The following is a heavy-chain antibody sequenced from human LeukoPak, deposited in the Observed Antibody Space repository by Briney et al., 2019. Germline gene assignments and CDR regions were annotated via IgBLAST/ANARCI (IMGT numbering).Heavy chain of an antibody. V-gene: IGHV4-59*08. CDR3: MRRDTGWNNSDY. CDR1: GGSIYSHY. Sequence: TSETLSLTCAVSGGSIYSHYWGWIPHPPGRGVEWIGDIYYKGNTNYNTSLKSRVTISLDTSKNHLSLKLTSVVAADTAIYYCMRRDTGWNNSDYWGQGILVTVSS. J-gene: IGHJ4*02. D-gene: IGHD1/OR15-1a*01. CDR2: IYYKGNT.